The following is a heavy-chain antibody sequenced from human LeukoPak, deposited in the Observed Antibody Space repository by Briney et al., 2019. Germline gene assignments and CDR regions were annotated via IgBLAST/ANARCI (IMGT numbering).Heavy chain of an antibody. V-gene: IGHV3-7*03. D-gene: IGHD2-15*01. CDR1: EFTLSNYW. CDR2: IKEDGSVK. CDR3: AKNAADEDYYFDY. Sequence: GSLRLSCAASEFTLSNYWLSWVRQAPGKGLEWVANIKEDGSVKNYVASVKGRFTISRDNAKNSLYLQMNSLRAEDTALYYCAKNAADEDYYFDYWGQGTLVTVSS. J-gene: IGHJ4*02.